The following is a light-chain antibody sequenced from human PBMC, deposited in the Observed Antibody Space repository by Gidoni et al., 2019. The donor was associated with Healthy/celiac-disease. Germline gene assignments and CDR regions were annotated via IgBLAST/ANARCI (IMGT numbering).Light chain of an antibody. CDR1: KLGDKY. J-gene: IGLJ2*01. Sequence: SYELTQPPSVSVSPGQTASITCSGDKLGDKYACWYQQKPGQSPVLVIYQDSKRPSGIPERFSGSHPGNTATLTISGTQAMDEADYYCQAWDSSTRVFGGGTKLTVL. V-gene: IGLV3-1*01. CDR2: QDS. CDR3: QAWDSSTRV.